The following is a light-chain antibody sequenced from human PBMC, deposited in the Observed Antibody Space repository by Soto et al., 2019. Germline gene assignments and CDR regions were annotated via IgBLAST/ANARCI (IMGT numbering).Light chain of an antibody. CDR2: DVS. CDR3: CSYAGSYF. Sequence: QSVLTQPRSVSGSPGQSVTISCTGTSSDVGGYNYVSWYQQHPGKAPKLMIYDVSKRPSGVPDRFSGSKSGNTASLTISGLQDEDEADYYGCSYAGSYFFGTGTKVTVL. J-gene: IGLJ1*01. CDR1: SSDVGGYNY. V-gene: IGLV2-11*01.